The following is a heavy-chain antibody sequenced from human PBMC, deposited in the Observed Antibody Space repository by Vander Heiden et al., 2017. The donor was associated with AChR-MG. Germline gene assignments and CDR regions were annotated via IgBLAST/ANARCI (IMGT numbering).Heavy chain of an antibody. V-gene: IGHV3-9*01. D-gene: IGHD3-9*01. CDR2: ISWNSGSI. Sequence: EVQLVESGGGLVQPGRCMRRSCAPSGFIFDDYAMHWVRQAPGKGLEGVSGISWNSGSIGYADSVKGRFTISRDNAKNSLYLQMNSLRAEDTALYYCAKDKGFDWLSSNWFDPWGQGTLVTVSS. CDR1: GFIFDDYA. CDR3: AKDKGFDWLSSNWFDP. J-gene: IGHJ5*02.